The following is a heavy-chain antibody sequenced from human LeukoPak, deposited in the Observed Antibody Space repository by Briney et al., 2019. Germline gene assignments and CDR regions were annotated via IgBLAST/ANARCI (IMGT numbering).Heavy chain of an antibody. J-gene: IGHJ4*02. CDR1: GFTFSTHG. V-gene: IGHV3-30*18. Sequence: GGSLRLSCAASGFTFSTHGMHWVRQAPGKGLEWVALISYDGNNKYYADSVKGRFTISRDNSKNTLYLQMNSLRAEDTAVYYCAKRSYDFWSGYTTALIDYWGQGTLVTVSS. D-gene: IGHD3-3*01. CDR2: ISYDGNNK. CDR3: AKRSYDFWSGYTTALIDY.